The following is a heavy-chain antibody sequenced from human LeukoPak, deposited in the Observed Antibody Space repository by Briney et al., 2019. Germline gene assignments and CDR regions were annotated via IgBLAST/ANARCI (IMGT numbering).Heavy chain of an antibody. CDR3: ARGNLDSTDYGMDV. D-gene: IGHD3-22*01. CDR2: MNPNSGNT. CDR1: GYTFTSYG. Sequence: ASVKVSCKASGYTFTSYGINWVRQATGQGLEWMGWMNPNSGNTGYAQKFQGRVTMTRNTSISTAYMELSSLRSEDTAVYYCARGNLDSTDYGMDVWGQGTTVTVSS. J-gene: IGHJ6*02. V-gene: IGHV1-8*02.